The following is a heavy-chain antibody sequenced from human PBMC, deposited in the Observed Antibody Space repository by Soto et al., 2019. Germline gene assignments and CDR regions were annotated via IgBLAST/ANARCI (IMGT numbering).Heavy chain of an antibody. Sequence: GGSLRLSCAASGFSFSDYHMTWIRQAPGKGLEWVSYISSSGSSAFYGDSVKGRITMSRDNAKKSLYLQMISLRADDTAVYYCARVLKSGGSIHYSGQAILVTVSS. CDR2: ISSSGSSA. V-gene: IGHV3-11*01. D-gene: IGHD2-15*01. J-gene: IGHJ4*02. CDR1: GFSFSDYH. CDR3: ARVLKSGGSIHY.